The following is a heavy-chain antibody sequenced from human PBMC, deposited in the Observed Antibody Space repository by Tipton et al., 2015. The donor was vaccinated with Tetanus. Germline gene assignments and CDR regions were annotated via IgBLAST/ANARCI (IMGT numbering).Heavy chain of an antibody. D-gene: IGHD2-15*01. CDR3: ARVPGAGVGYCSGGNCHYFDY. CDR1: GFTFTDYY. V-gene: IGHV3-11*04. J-gene: IGHJ4*02. CDR2: ISASSGNI. Sequence: SLRLSCAASGFTFTDYYLSWIRQAPGRGLEWVSYISASSGNIYYADSVKGRFTITRDNAKKSVFLQMNSLRAEDTAMYYCARVPGAGVGYCSGGNCHYFDYWGQGTLVTVSS.